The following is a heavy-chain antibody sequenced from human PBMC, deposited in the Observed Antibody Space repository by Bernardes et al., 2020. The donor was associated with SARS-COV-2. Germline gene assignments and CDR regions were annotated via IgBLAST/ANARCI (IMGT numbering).Heavy chain of an antibody. J-gene: IGHJ4*02. CDR3: AKDVACSGGSCYRSNAY. Sequence: GSLSPSCAAPGLTLSSYAMRSVCQAPGKGPEWVSAISRSDRSPYYADPAKGRFTISRDTSKNTLHLQVNSLRAEDAPVYYCAKDVACSGGSCYRSNAYWGQGALVTVYS. CDR1: GLTLSSYA. D-gene: IGHD2-15*01. V-gene: IGHV3-23*01. CDR2: ISRSDRSP.